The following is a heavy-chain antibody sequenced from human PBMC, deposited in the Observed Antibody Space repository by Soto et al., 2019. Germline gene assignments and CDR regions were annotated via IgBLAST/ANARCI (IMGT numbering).Heavy chain of an antibody. CDR2: ISYDGGNK. CDR3: ARLDSSGYHLVDY. V-gene: IGHV3-30*03. J-gene: IGHJ4*02. D-gene: IGHD3-22*01. Sequence: GGSLRLSCAASGFTFSSYGMHWVRQAPGKGLEWVAVISYDGGNKFFADSVKGRFTISRDKSKNTLYLQMTSLKASDTAMYYCARLDSSGYHLVDYWGQGTLVTV. CDR1: GFTFSSYG.